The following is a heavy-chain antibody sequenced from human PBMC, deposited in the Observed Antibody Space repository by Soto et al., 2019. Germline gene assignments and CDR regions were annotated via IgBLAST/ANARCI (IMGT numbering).Heavy chain of an antibody. CDR1: GFTFSSYA. CDR3: ARESVDTAMVTPDFDY. CDR2: ISYDGSNK. V-gene: IGHV3-30-3*01. Sequence: QVQLVESGGGVVQPGRSLRLSCAASGFTFSSYAMHWVRQAPGKGLEWVAVISYDGSNKYYADSVKGRFTISRDNSKNRLDQRMNGRRAEDTAVYYCARESVDTAMVTPDFDYWGQGTLVTVSS. J-gene: IGHJ4*02. D-gene: IGHD5-18*01.